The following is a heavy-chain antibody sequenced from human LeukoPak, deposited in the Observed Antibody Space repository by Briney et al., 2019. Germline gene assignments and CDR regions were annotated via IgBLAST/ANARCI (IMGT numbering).Heavy chain of an antibody. J-gene: IGHJ4*02. Sequence: SETLSLTCTVLGGSFSSSSYYWCGIRQPPGKGLEWIGSMYYSVSTYYNPSLKSRVTISVDTSKNQFSLKLSSVTAADTAVYYCARHVYRYYHRSDFDYWGQGTLVTVSS. CDR1: GGSFSSSSYY. V-gene: IGHV4-39*01. CDR2: MYYSVST. D-gene: IGHD1-26*01. CDR3: ARHVYRYYHRSDFDY.